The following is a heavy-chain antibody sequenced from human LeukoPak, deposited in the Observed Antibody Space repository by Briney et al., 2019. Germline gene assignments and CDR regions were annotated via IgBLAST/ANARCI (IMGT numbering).Heavy chain of an antibody. CDR3: ARSVKWLLYRSFDP. CDR2: IIPIFGTA. CDR1: GGTFSSYA. Sequence: SVKVSCKASGGTFSSYAISWVRQAPGQGLEWMGGIIPIFGTANYVQKFQGRVTITADESTSTAYMELSSLRSEDTAVYYCARSVKWLLYRSFDPWGQGTLVTVSS. V-gene: IGHV1-69*13. D-gene: IGHD3-3*01. J-gene: IGHJ5*02.